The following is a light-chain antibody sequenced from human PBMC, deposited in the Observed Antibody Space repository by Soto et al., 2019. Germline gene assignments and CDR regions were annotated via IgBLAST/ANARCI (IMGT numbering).Light chain of an antibody. Sequence: EIVMTQSQATLSVSPGERATLSCRASQSVSSDLAWYHQKPGQAPRLLIYGASNRATGIPARFSGSGSGTDFTLTISSLEPDDFAVYYCQQRSNWPPEITVGQVTRLEIK. CDR1: QSVSSD. J-gene: IGKJ5*01. CDR2: GAS. V-gene: IGKV3-11*01. CDR3: QQRSNWPPEIT.